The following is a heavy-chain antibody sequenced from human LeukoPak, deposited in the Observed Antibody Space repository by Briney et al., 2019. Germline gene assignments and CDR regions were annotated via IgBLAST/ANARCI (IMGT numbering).Heavy chain of an antibody. CDR2: ISANDGNT. CDR3: ARESHVTREDY. J-gene: IGHJ4*02. Sequence: ASVKVSCKASGYTFTSYGISWVRQAPGQGLEWMGWISANDGNTDYPQKLQGRVTMTTDTSTSTAYMELRSLRSDDAAVYYCARESHVTREDYWGQGTLVTVSS. CDR1: GYTFTSYG. D-gene: IGHD3-10*01. V-gene: IGHV1-18*01.